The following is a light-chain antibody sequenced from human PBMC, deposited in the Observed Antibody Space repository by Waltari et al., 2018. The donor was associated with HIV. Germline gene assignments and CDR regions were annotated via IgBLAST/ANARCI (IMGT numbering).Light chain of an antibody. V-gene: IGLV2-14*03. J-gene: IGLJ2*01. CDR2: DVS. CDR1: SSDVGGYNY. Sequence: QSALTQPASVSGSPGQPLTISCTGTSSDVGGYNYVSWYQKHPGKAPKLMIYDVSNRPSGVSNRFSGSKSGNTASLTISGLQAEDEADYYCSSYTSSSTLVVFGGGTKLTVL. CDR3: SSYTSSSTLVV.